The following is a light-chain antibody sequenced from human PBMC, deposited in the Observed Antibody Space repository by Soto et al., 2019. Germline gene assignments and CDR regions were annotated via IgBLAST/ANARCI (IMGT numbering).Light chain of an antibody. CDR3: MPSQQSPPT. Sequence: DIVMTQSPLSLPVTPGEPASISCSSSQSLLPSNGYNYLDWYLQKPGQSPQLLIYFGSYRASGVADSFSGSGSGTDFTLKIRRVEAEDVRVYYCMPSQQSPPTFGQGTKLEI. CDR2: FGS. J-gene: IGKJ1*01. CDR1: QSLLPSNGYNY. V-gene: IGKV2-28*01.